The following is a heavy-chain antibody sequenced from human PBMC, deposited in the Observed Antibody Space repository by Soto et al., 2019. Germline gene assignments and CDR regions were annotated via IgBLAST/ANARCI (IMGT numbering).Heavy chain of an antibody. Sequence: PSQTLSLTCAISRDSVSSNSAAWNWIRPSPSRGLEWRGRTYYRSKWFNDYAVSVESRITINADTSKNQFSLQLNSVTPEDTAVYFCARGSGLEKPHAGTNCGYFGLEVRGQGANVTVSS. CDR2: TYYRSKWFN. V-gene: IGHV6-1*01. J-gene: IGHJ6*02. CDR3: ARGSGLEKPHAGTNCGYFGLEV. D-gene: IGHD7-27*01. CDR1: RDSVSSNSAA.